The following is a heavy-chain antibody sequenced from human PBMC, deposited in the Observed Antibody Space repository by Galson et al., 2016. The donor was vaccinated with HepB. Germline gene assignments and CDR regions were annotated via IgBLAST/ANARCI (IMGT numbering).Heavy chain of an antibody. CDR2: ISYDGSNK. D-gene: IGHD1-20*01. CDR3: ARDLTGIYGMDV. V-gene: IGHV3-30*03. CDR1: GFTFSSYG. J-gene: IGHJ6*02. Sequence: SLRLSCAASGFTFSSYGMHWVRQAPGKGLEWVAVISYDGSNKYYADSVKGRFTISRDNSKNTLYLQMNSLRAEDTAVYYCARDLTGIYGMDVWGHGTTVTVSS.